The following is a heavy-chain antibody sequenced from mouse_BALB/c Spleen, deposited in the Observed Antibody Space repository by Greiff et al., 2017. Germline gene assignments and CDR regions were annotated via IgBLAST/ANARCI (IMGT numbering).Heavy chain of an antibody. V-gene: IGHV6-6*02. Sequence: EVKVVESGGGLVQPGGSMKLSCVASGFTFSSYWMSWVRQSPEKGLEWVAEIRLKSDNYATHYAESVKGKFTISRDDSKSRLYLQMNSLRAEDTGIYYCTGGNHYYAMDYWGQGTSVTVSS. CDR1: GFTFSSYW. CDR2: IRLKSDNYAT. D-gene: IGHD2-1*01. CDR3: TGGNHYYAMDY. J-gene: IGHJ4*01.